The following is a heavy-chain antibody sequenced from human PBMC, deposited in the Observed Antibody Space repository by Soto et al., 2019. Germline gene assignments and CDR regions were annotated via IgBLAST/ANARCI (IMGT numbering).Heavy chain of an antibody. CDR3: ARGFGSYSYYGMDV. D-gene: IGHD1-26*01. CDR2: IYTSGST. J-gene: IGHJ6*02. V-gene: IGHV4-4*07. Sequence: SETLSLTCTVSGGSISSYYWSWIRQPAGKGLEWIGRIYTSGSTNYNPSLKSRVTMSVDTSKNQLSLKLSSVTAADTAVYYCARGFGSYSYYGMDVWGQGTTVTVSS. CDR1: GGSISSYY.